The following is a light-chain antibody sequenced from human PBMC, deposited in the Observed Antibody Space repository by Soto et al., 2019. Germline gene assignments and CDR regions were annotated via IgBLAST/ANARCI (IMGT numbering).Light chain of an antibody. CDR2: DVS. V-gene: IGLV2-23*02. Sequence: QSALTQPASVSGSPGQSITISCTGTSSDVGNYNLVSWYQQHPGKAPKLMIYDVSKRPSGVSNRFSGSKSGNTASLTISGLQADDEADYSCCSYEGDSYVFGTGTKVTVL. CDR1: SSDVGNYNL. CDR3: CSYEGDSYV. J-gene: IGLJ1*01.